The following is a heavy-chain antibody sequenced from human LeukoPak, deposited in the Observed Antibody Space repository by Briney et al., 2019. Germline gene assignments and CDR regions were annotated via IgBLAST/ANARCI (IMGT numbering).Heavy chain of an antibody. CDR2: INHSGST. CDR1: GGSFSGYY. V-gene: IGHV4-34*01. Sequence: SETLSLTCAVYGGSFSGYYWSWIRQPPGKGLEWIGEINHSGSTNYNPSLKSRVTISVDTSKNQFSLKLSSVTTADTAVYYCARGPTIFGVVIRDRSGMDVWGQGTTVIVSS. D-gene: IGHD3-3*01. J-gene: IGHJ6*02. CDR3: ARGPTIFGVVIRDRSGMDV.